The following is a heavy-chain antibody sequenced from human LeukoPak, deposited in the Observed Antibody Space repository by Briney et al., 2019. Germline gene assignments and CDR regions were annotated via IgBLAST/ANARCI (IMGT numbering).Heavy chain of an antibody. CDR1: GYTFTSYD. J-gene: IGHJ4*02. CDR3: ARDSSPGGGGFDY. Sequence: ASVKVSCKASGYTFTSYDINWVRQATGQGLEWMGWMSPNSGNTGYAQKFQGRVTITADKSTSTAYMELSSLRSEDTAVYYCARDSSPGGGGFDYWGQGTLVTVSS. V-gene: IGHV1-8*01. CDR2: MSPNSGNT. D-gene: IGHD3-16*01.